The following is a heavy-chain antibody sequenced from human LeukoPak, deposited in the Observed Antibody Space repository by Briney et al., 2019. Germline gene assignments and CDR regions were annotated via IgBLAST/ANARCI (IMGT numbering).Heavy chain of an antibody. Sequence: GGSLRLSCAASGFTFDDYGMSWVRHAPGKGLEWVSGINWNGGSTGYADSVKGRFTISRDNAKNSLYLQMNSLRAEDTALYYCARSGYDHSFAYWGQGTLVTVSS. V-gene: IGHV3-20*04. J-gene: IGHJ4*02. CDR3: ARSGYDHSFAY. CDR1: GFTFDDYG. D-gene: IGHD5-12*01. CDR2: INWNGGST.